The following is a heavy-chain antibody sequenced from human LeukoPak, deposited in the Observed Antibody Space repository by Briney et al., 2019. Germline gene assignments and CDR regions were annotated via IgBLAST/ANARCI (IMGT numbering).Heavy chain of an antibody. D-gene: IGHD6-13*01. J-gene: IGHJ6*04. CDR3: ARESTLYSSNPGTLDV. CDR1: GYTFTSYA. Sequence: ASVKVSCKASGYTFTSYAMHWVRQAPGQRLEWMGWINAGNGNTKYSQEFQGRVTITADESTSTAYMELSSLRSEDTAVYYCARESTLYSSNPGTLDVWGKGTTVTISS. CDR2: INAGNGNT. V-gene: IGHV1-3*03.